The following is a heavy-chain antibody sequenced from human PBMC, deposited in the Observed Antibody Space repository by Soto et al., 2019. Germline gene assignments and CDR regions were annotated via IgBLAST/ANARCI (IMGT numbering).Heavy chain of an antibody. CDR2: ISGSGGTT. Sequence: EVQLLESGGGLVQPGRSLRLSCAASGFTFSNYAMSWVRQAPGQGLDWVSAISGSGGTTYYADSVKVRFTISRANSKNTLFLQMNSLRAEDAAVYYCAKFFVETGSNSGWPWSFHYWGQGTLVTVSS. CDR3: AKFFVETGSNSGWPWSFHY. CDR1: GFTFSNYA. J-gene: IGHJ4*02. V-gene: IGHV3-23*01. D-gene: IGHD6-25*01.